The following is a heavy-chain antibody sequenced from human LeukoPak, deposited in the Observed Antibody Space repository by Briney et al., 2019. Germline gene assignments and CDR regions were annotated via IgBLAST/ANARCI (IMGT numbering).Heavy chain of an antibody. Sequence: QTGGSLRLSCAASGFTFSNYAMSWVREAPGKGLEWVSAISGGGGYIYYADSVKGRFTISRDNSKNTLYLQMNSLRAKDTAVYYCANQPGLEGDQVYFQHWGQGTLVTVSS. CDR3: ANQPGLEGDQVYFQH. D-gene: IGHD2-2*01. J-gene: IGHJ1*01. CDR1: GFTFSNYA. V-gene: IGHV3-23*01. CDR2: ISGGGGYI.